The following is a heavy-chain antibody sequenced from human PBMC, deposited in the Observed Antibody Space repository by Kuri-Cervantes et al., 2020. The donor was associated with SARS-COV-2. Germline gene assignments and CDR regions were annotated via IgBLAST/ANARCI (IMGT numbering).Heavy chain of an antibody. J-gene: IGHJ5*02. CDR2: IYSPGST. V-gene: IGHV3-53*01. Sequence: SCAASWFTVSSNYMRSVRQAPGKGLEWVSVIYSPGSTYYADSVKGWFTISRDNSKNTLYLQMNSLRAEDTAVYYCAKDASTIAAADNWFYPWGQGTLVTVSS. CDR1: WFTVSSNY. CDR3: AKDASTIAAADNWFYP. D-gene: IGHD6-13*01.